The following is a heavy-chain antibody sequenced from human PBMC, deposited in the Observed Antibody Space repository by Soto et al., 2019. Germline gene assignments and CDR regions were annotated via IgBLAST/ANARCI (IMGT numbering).Heavy chain of an antibody. CDR3: ARDLEFRDGNISHLDY. Sequence: SVKVSCKASGGTFRNHVFNWVRQAPGQGLEWMGGIIPIIGTPNYAQKFQGRVTITADASTNTVYLEVSSLRSQDTAVYYCARDLEFRDGNISHLDYWGQGTLVTVS. D-gene: IGHD3-10*01. V-gene: IGHV1-69*13. CDR1: GGTFRNHV. CDR2: IIPIIGTP. J-gene: IGHJ4*02.